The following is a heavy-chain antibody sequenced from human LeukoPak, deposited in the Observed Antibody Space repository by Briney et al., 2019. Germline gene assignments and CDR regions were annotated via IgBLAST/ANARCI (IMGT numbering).Heavy chain of an antibody. J-gene: IGHJ5*02. CDR3: ARGSEYCSGGTCYLNWFDP. CDR1: GFTFSSYT. D-gene: IGHD2-15*01. V-gene: IGHV3-21*01. Sequence: GGSLRPSCAASGFTFSSYTMNWVRQAPGKGLEWVSSISSSSRYIYYADSVRGQFTISRDNAKNSLYLQMNSLRAEDTAVYYCARGSEYCSGGTCYLNWFDPWGQGTLVTVSS. CDR2: ISSSSRYI.